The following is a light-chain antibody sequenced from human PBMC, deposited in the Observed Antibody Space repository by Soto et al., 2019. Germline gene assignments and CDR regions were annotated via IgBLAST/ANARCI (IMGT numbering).Light chain of an antibody. J-gene: IGLJ2*01. Sequence: QSVLTQPPSASGSPGQSVTISCTGTSSDVGGYNYVSWYQQHPDKAPKLIIYEVSKRPSGVPDRFSGSKSGNTASLTVSGLHAEDEADYYCSSYGGYNTVIFGGGTKVTVL. CDR2: EVS. CDR3: SSYGGYNTVI. CDR1: SSDVGGYNY. V-gene: IGLV2-8*01.